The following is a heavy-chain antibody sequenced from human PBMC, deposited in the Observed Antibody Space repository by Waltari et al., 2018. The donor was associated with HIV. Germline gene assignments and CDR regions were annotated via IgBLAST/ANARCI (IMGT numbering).Heavy chain of an antibody. CDR1: GFPFSGSA. V-gene: IGHV3-73*02. Sequence: EVQLVESGGGLVQPGGSLKLSCAASGFPFSGSAMHWVRQASGKGLEWVGRIRSKANSYATAYAASVKGRFTISRDDSKNTAYLQMNSLKTEDTAVYYLTRPKKYDILTGYYKDWGQGTLVTVSS. CDR3: TRPKKYDILTGYYKD. CDR2: IRSKANSYAT. D-gene: IGHD3-9*01. J-gene: IGHJ4*02.